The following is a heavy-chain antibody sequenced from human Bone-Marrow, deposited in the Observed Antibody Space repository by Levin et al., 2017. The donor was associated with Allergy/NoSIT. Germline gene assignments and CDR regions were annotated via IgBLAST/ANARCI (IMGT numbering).Heavy chain of an antibody. Sequence: GGSLRLSCAASGFTFSDSYINWVRQAPGKGLEWVSFISSSGSYIYYADSVKGRFTISRDNAKNSLYLQMNSLRAEDTAVYYCARTLKGYCSGGRCSYYFDFWGQGTLVTVSS. V-gene: IGHV3-11*01. J-gene: IGHJ4*02. CDR3: ARTLKGYCSGGRCSYYFDF. CDR2: ISSSGSYI. D-gene: IGHD2-15*01. CDR1: GFTFSDSY.